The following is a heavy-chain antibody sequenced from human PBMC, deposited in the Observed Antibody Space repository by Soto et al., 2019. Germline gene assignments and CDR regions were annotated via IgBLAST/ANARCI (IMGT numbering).Heavy chain of an antibody. J-gene: IGHJ5*02. CDR2: INHSGST. Sequence: SETLFLTCAVYGGSFSGYNWSWISQPPRKGLEWIGEINHSGSTNYNPSLKSRVTISVDTSKNQFSMKLSSATAADTAVYYCASVPREVASTHWFDPSGQGTLVTVSS. CDR3: ASVPREVASTHWFDP. V-gene: IGHV4-34*01. CDR1: GGSFSGYN. D-gene: IGHD2-15*01.